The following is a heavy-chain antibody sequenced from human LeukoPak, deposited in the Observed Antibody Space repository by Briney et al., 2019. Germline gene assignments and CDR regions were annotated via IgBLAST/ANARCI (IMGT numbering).Heavy chain of an antibody. Sequence: GGSLRLSCAASGFTVSSNYMSWVRQAPGKGLEWVSVINPSGGSTYYADSVKGRFTISRDNSKNTLFLQMNSLRAEDTALYYCAKVGAQYYFDYWGQGTLVTVSS. V-gene: IGHV3-53*01. CDR2: INPSGGST. J-gene: IGHJ4*02. CDR3: AKVGAQYYFDY. CDR1: GFTVSSNY. D-gene: IGHD1-26*01.